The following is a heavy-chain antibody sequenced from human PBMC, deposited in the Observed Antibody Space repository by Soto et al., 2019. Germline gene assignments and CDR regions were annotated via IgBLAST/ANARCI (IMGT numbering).Heavy chain of an antibody. CDR3: ARESGGGAAAGTPLYYYYYYGMDV. CDR1: GFTFSSYW. Sequence: GGSLRLSCAASGFTFSSYWMHWVRQAPGKGLVWVSRINSDGSSTSYADSVKGRFTISRDNAKNTLYLQMNSLRAEDTAVYYCARESGGGAAAGTPLYYYYYYGMDVWGQGTRVTVSS. V-gene: IGHV3-74*01. D-gene: IGHD6-13*01. J-gene: IGHJ6*02. CDR2: INSDGSST.